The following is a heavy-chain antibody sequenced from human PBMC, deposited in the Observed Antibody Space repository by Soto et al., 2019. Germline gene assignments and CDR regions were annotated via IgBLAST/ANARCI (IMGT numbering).Heavy chain of an antibody. V-gene: IGHV5-10-1*01. D-gene: IGHD3-10*01. Sequence: GESLKISCQAFEYSFPIYWISWVRQMPGAGLEWMGRIDPSDSSATYSPSFQGHVTISADKSTRIVYLQWRSLKASDTATYFCARHQSGSGNSNFDFWGQGTPVTVSS. CDR1: EYSFPIYW. CDR3: ARHQSGSGNSNFDF. J-gene: IGHJ4*02. CDR2: IDPSDSSA.